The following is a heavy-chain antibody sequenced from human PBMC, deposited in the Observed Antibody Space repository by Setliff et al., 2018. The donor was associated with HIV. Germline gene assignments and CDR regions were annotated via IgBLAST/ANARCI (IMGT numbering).Heavy chain of an antibody. D-gene: IGHD2-2*01. CDR2: IYYSGST. V-gene: IGHV4-31*03. CDR1: GGSISSGGYY. CDR3: ASVPKERSASYYYYYYMDV. Sequence: SATLSLTCTVSGGSISSGGYYWSWIRQHPGKGLEWIGYIYYSGSTYYNPSLKSRVTISVDTSKNQFSLKLSSVTAADTAVYYCASVPKERSASYYYYYYMDVWGKGTTVTVSS. J-gene: IGHJ6*03.